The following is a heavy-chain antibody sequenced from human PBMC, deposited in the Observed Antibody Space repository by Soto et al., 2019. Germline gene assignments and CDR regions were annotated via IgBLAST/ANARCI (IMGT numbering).Heavy chain of an antibody. CDR2: IIPIFGTA. CDR1: GGTFSNYA. CDR3: ARDGIGIAVAGTYNGMDV. Sequence: QVQLVQSGAEVKKPGSSVKVSCMASGGTFSNYAISWVRQAPGQGLEWMGGIIPIFGTANNPQKFQGRVTITADESTSTAYMELSSLRSEDTAVYYCARDGIGIAVAGTYNGMDVWGQGTTVTVSS. V-gene: IGHV1-69*01. J-gene: IGHJ6*02. D-gene: IGHD6-19*01.